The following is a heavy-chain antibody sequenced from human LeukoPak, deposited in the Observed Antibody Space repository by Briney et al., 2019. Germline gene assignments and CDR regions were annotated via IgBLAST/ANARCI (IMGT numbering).Heavy chain of an antibody. J-gene: IGHJ4*01. CDR1: GFTVSSSY. D-gene: IGHD6-19*01. CDR3: ARGYSSGWYSDY. V-gene: IGHV3-53*01. CDR2: IYSGGIT. Sequence: GGSLRLSCAASGFTVSSSYMSWVRQAPGKGLEWVSVIYSGGITYYADSVKGRFTISRDNSKNTLYLQMNSLRAEDTAVYYCARGYSSGWYSDYWGHGTLVTVSS.